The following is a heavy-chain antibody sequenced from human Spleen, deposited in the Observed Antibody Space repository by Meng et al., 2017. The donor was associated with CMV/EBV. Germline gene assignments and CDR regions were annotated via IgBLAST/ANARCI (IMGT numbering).Heavy chain of an antibody. D-gene: IGHD5-18*01. V-gene: IGHV3-23*01. J-gene: IGHJ5*02. CDR3: AKDFIRRGDSYGLINWFDP. CDR1: GFMFSSSG. CDR2: ISGSGGST. Sequence: GESLKISCAASGFMFSSSGMHWVRQAPGKGLEWVSAISGSGGSTYYADSVKGRFTISRDNSKNTLYLQMNSLRAEDTAVYYCAKDFIRRGDSYGLINWFDPWGQGTLVTVSS.